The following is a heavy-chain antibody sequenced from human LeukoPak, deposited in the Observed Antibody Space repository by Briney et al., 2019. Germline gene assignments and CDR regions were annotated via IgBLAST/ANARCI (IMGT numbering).Heavy chain of an antibody. Sequence: PGGSLRLSRAASGFTFSSNAMSWVRQAPGKGLEWVSIISGSGGTTYYADSVQGRFAISRDNSKNTLYLQMNSLRAEDTAVYYCAKVGPSAGHYFDYWGQGTLVTVSS. CDR3: AKVGPSAGHYFDY. CDR1: GFTFSSNA. D-gene: IGHD1-1*01. V-gene: IGHV3-23*01. CDR2: ISGSGGTT. J-gene: IGHJ4*02.